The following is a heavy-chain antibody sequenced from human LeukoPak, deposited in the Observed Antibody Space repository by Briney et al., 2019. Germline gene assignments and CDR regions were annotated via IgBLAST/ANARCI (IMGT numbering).Heavy chain of an antibody. CDR1: GFTFSDYY. D-gene: IGHD6-13*01. J-gene: IGHJ4*02. CDR2: ISSSGSTI. V-gene: IGHV3-11*01. Sequence: GGSLRLSCAASGFTFSDYYMSWIRQAPGKGLEWVSYISSSGSTIYYADSVKGRFTISRDNAKNSLYLQMNSLRAEDTALYYCAKARRYGIAAGGIDYWGQGTLVTVSS. CDR3: AKARRYGIAAGGIDY.